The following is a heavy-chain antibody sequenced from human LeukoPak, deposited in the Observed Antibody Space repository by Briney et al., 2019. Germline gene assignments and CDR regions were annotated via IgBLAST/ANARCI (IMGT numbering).Heavy chain of an antibody. J-gene: IGHJ6*02. D-gene: IGHD1-26*01. V-gene: IGHV7-4-1*02. CDR1: GYTFTSYA. Sequence: PAASVKVSCKASGYTFTSYAMNWVRQAPGQGLEWMGWINTNTGNPTYAQGFTGRFVFSLDTSVSTAYLQISSLKAEDTAVYYCARTNFHPIVTYMGYYYYGMDVWGQGTTVTVSS. CDR2: INTNTGNP. CDR3: ARTNFHPIVTYMGYYYYGMDV.